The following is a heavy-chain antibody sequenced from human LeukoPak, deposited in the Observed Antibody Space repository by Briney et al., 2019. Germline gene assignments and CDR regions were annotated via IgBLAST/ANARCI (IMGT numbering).Heavy chain of an antibody. CDR3: ARARWEGFDP. D-gene: IGHD1-26*01. CDR1: GYSIISDYF. Sequence: SETLSLTCTVSGYSIISDYFWGWIRQPPGKGLEWIGTIYHSGSTYYSPSLKSRVTVSVDTSKNEFSLKLSSVTAADTAVYFCARARWEGFDPWGQGTLVTVSS. J-gene: IGHJ5*02. V-gene: IGHV4-38-2*02. CDR2: IYHSGST.